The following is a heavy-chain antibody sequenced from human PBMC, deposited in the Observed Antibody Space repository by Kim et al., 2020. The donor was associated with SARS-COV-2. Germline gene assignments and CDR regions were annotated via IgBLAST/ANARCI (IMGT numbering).Heavy chain of an antibody. CDR3: AALDSVQVPGGI. D-gene: IGHD3-10*01. V-gene: IGHV3-48*03. J-gene: IGHJ4*02. Sequence: YVDSVKGRVTMSRDNAKNSGYLQMNSLRSEDTAIYYCAALDSVQVPGGIWGQGTLVTVSS.